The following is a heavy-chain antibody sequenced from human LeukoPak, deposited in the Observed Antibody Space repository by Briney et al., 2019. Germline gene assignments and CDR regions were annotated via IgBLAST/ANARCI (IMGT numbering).Heavy chain of an antibody. CDR1: GFSFSNYW. V-gene: IGHV3-7*04. CDR2: IKQDGSEK. D-gene: IGHD1-26*01. CDR3: ARAGTYFHY. Sequence: GGSLRLSCAVSGFSFSNYWMNGVRQAPGRGLEWVANIKQDGSEKYYVDSVKGRFTISRDNAKNSLYLQMNSLRADDTAVYYCARAGTYFHYWGQGTLVTVSS. J-gene: IGHJ4*02.